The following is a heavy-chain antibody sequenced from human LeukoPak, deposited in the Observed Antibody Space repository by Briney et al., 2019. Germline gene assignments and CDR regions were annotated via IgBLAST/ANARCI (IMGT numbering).Heavy chain of an antibody. V-gene: IGHV1-69*05. J-gene: IGHJ4*01. D-gene: IGHD3-22*01. CDR2: IIPIFGTA. CDR1: GGTFSSYA. CDR3: ARDRFAYYYDSSGRFDY. Sequence: ASVKVSCKASGGTFSSYAISWVRQAPGQGLEWMGGIIPIFGTANYAQKFQGRVTITTDESTSTAYMELSSLRSEDTAVYYCARDRFAYYYDSSGRFDYWGQEPWSPSPQ.